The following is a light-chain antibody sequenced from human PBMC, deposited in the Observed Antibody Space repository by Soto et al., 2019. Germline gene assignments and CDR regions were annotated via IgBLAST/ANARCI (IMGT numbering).Light chain of an antibody. V-gene: IGKV3-15*01. J-gene: IGKJ1*01. CDR2: GAS. Sequence: EIVRTQSPATLSVSAGERATLSCRASQSVSSNLAWYQQKPGQAPRLLIYGASTRATGIPARFSGSGSGTEFTLTMSSLQSEDFAVYYCEHYYNGPRRFAQGTKVDIK. CDR3: EHYYNGPRR. CDR1: QSVSSN.